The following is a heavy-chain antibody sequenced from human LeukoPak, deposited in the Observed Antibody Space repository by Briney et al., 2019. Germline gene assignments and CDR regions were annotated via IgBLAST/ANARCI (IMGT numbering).Heavy chain of an antibody. J-gene: IGHJ3*02. CDR2: ISSSSSYI. CDR3: AKDIARGLLDAFDI. Sequence: GGSLRLSCAASGFTFSSYSMNWVRQAPGKGLEWVSSISSSSSYIYYADSVKGRFTISRDNAKNSLYLQMNSLRAEDTALYYCAKDIARGLLDAFDIWGQGTMVTVSS. CDR1: GFTFSSYS. D-gene: IGHD2-21*01. V-gene: IGHV3-21*04.